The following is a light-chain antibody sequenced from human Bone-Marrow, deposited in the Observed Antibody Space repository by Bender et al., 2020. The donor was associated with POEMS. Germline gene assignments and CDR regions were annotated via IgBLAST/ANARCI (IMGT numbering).Light chain of an antibody. Sequence: QSVLTQPPSVSGAPGQTVTISCTGTSSNMGAGYGVNWNQQLPGTAPKLLIYNNGNRPSGVPDRISGSKSGTSASLAITGLQAEDEADYYCQSYDISLSGWVFGGGTKLTAL. V-gene: IGLV1-40*01. CDR3: QSYDISLSGWV. CDR2: NNG. CDR1: SSNMGAGYG. J-gene: IGLJ3*02.